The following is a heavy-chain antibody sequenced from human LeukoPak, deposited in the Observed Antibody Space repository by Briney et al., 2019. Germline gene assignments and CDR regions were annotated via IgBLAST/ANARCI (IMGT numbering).Heavy chain of an antibody. CDR1: GFTFSRFW. J-gene: IGHJ6*02. V-gene: IGHV3-7*01. CDR2: IKTDGSDK. Sequence: GGSLRLSCAASGFTFSRFWMHWVRQAPGKGLEWVANIKTDGSDKYYVDSVKGRFTISRDNAKNSLYLQMNSLRAEDTAVYYCTIKGGYDMDVWGQGTTVTVSS. CDR3: TIKGGYDMDV. D-gene: IGHD1-26*01.